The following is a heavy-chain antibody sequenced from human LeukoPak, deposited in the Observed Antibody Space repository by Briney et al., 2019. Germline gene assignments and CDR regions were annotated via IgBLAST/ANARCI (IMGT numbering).Heavy chain of an antibody. CDR3: ARETSSRNYFDY. Sequence: SETLSLTCAVSGGSISSGGYSWRWIRQPPGTGLEWIGYIYHSGSTYYNPSLKSRVTISVDRSKNQFSLKLSSVTAADTAVYYCARETSSRNYFDYWGQGTLVTVSS. D-gene: IGHD6-13*01. V-gene: IGHV4-30-2*01. CDR2: IYHSGST. J-gene: IGHJ4*02. CDR1: GGSISSGGYS.